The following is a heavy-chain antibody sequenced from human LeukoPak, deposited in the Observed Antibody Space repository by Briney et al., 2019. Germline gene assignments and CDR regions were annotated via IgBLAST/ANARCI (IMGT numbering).Heavy chain of an antibody. CDR3: ARGRGIAVAGTFWYMDV. Sequence: GASVKVSCKASGYTFTGYYMHWVRQAPGQGLEWMGWINPNSGGTNYAQKFQGRVTMTRDTSISTAYMELSRLRSDDTAVYYCARGRGIAVAGTFWYMDVWGKGTTVTVSS. CDR1: GYTFTGYY. CDR2: INPNSGGT. V-gene: IGHV1-2*02. D-gene: IGHD6-19*01. J-gene: IGHJ6*03.